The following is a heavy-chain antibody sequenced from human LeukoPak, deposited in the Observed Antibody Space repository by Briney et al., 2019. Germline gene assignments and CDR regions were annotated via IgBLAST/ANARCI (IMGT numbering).Heavy chain of an antibody. CDR1: GFTFSSYS. CDR2: MKKEGSEM. D-gene: IGHD3-10*01. CDR3: GRHRSGSGTYFIDH. V-gene: IGHV3-7*01. Sequence: PGGSLRLSCVVSGFTFSSYSMIWVPQAPGKGLQWVANMKKEGSEMNYGDSVKGRFTISRDNAKNSLYLQMNSLRAEDTAVYYCGRHRSGSGTYFIDHWGQGTLVSVSS. J-gene: IGHJ4*02.